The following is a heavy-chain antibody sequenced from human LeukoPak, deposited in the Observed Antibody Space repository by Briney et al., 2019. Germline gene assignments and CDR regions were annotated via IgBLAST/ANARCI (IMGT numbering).Heavy chain of an antibody. V-gene: IGHV3-21*01. J-gene: IGHJ4*02. Sequence: GGSLRLSCAASGFTFSSYTMTWVRQAPGKGLEWVSSISRSSIYKYYADSLKGRFTISRDNAKNSLYLQMNSLRAEDTAVYYCARNSRDHFDYWGQGTLVTVSS. CDR1: GFTFSSYT. D-gene: IGHD6-13*01. CDR2: ISRSSIYK. CDR3: ARNSRDHFDY.